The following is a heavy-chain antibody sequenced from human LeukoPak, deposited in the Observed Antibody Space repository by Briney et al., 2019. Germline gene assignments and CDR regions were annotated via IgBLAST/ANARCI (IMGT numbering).Heavy chain of an antibody. CDR1: GGSISSGGYY. J-gene: IGHJ4*02. V-gene: IGHV4-31*03. Sequence: SETLSLTCTVSGGSISSGGYYWSWIRQHPGKGLEWIGYIYYSGSTYYNPSLKSRVTISVDTSKNQFSLKLSSVTAADTAVYYCARGGGKGVVPAATKYYFDYWGQGTLATVSS. CDR2: IYYSGST. D-gene: IGHD2-2*01. CDR3: ARGGGKGVVPAATKYYFDY.